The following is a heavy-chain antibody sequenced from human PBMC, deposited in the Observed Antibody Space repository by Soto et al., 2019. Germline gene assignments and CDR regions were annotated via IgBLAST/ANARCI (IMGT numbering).Heavy chain of an antibody. D-gene: IGHD6-6*01. V-gene: IGHV3-53*02. CDR3: ARDSIAARRYYYYGMDV. CDR2: IYSGGST. CDR1: GFTVSSNY. J-gene: IGHJ6*02. Sequence: EVQLVETGGGLIQPGGSLRLSCAASGFTVSSNYMSWVRQAPGKGLEWVSVIYSGGSTYYADSVKGRFTISRDNSKNTLYLQMNSLRTEDTAVYYCARDSIAARRYYYYGMDVCGQGTTVTVSS.